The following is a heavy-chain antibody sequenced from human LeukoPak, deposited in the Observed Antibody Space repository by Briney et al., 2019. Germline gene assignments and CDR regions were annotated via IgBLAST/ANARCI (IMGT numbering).Heavy chain of an antibody. CDR2: INTSGGST. J-gene: IGHJ6*03. CDR3: AKNGDRGAYCSGGSCYPYFYYYMDV. V-gene: IGHV3-23*01. CDR1: GFTFSSYG. D-gene: IGHD2-15*01. Sequence: GGSLRLSCAASGFTFSSYGMSWVRQAPGKGLEWVSAINTSGGSTYYADSMKGRFTISRDNSKNTLYLQMNSLRAEDTAIYYCAKNGDRGAYCSGGSCYPYFYYYMDVWGKGTTVTISS.